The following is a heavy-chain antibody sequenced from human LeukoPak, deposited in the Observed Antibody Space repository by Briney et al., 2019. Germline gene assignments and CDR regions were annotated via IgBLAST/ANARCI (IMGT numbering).Heavy chain of an antibody. J-gene: IGHJ4*02. CDR1: GFTFSDYY. CDR2: ISSSGSTI. D-gene: IGHD6-19*01. Sequence: GGSLRLSCAASGFTFSDYYMSWIRQAPGKGLEWVSYISSSGSTIYYADSVKGRFTISRDNSKNTVYLQMNSLRAEDTALYYCVKDYSSGWYGFDYWGQGTLVTVSS. V-gene: IGHV3-11*01. CDR3: VKDYSSGWYGFDY.